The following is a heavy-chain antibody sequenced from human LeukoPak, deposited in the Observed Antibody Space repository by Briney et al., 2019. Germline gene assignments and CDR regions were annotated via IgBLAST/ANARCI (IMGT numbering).Heavy chain of an antibody. D-gene: IGHD3-22*01. J-gene: IGHJ4*02. V-gene: IGHV1-69*04. Sequence: ASVKVSCKASGGTFSSYAIIWVRQAPGQGLEWMGRIIPILGIANYAQKFQGRVTITADKSTSTAYMELSSLRSEDTAVYYCARDHYDSSGYRFDYWGQGTLVTVSS. CDR1: GGTFSSYA. CDR3: ARDHYDSSGYRFDY. CDR2: IIPILGIA.